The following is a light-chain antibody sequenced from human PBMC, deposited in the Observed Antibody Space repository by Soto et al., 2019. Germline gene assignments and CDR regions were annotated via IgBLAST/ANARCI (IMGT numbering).Light chain of an antibody. CDR3: QVWDTSTAL. V-gene: IGLV3-9*01. Sequence: SYELTQPLSVSVALGQTARITCGGSNIGSKNVHWYQQKPGQAPVLVIYNDISRPSGIPERVSGSNSGSTATLTISRAQAGDEADYYCQVWDTSTALIGGGTKLTVL. CDR2: NDI. CDR1: NIGSKN. J-gene: IGLJ2*01.